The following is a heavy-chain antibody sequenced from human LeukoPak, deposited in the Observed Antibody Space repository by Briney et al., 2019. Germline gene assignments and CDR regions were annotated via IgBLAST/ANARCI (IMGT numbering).Heavy chain of an antibody. J-gene: IGHJ6*03. CDR2: INPNSGGT. Sequence: ASVKVSCKASGYTFTGYYMHWVRQAPGQGLEWMGWINPNSGGTNYAQKFQGRVTMTRDTSISTAYMELSRLRSDDTAVYYCARVVNSGYDFYYYYMDVWGKGTTVTVSS. CDR3: ARVVNSGYDFYYYYMDV. CDR1: GYTFTGYY. V-gene: IGHV1-2*02. D-gene: IGHD5-12*01.